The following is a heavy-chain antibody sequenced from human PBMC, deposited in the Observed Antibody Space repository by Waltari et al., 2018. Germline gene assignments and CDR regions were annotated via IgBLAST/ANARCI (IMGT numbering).Heavy chain of an antibody. Sequence: QVQLQESGPGLVKPSETLSLTCTVSGGSISSYYWSWIRQPPGKGLEWIGEINHSGSTNYNPSLKSRVTISVDTSKNQFSLKLSSVTAADTAVYYCARGGRAAGHMDVWGKGTTVTVSS. V-gene: IGHV4-59*12. CDR3: ARGGRAAGHMDV. CDR1: GGSISSYY. D-gene: IGHD6-13*01. CDR2: INHSGST. J-gene: IGHJ6*03.